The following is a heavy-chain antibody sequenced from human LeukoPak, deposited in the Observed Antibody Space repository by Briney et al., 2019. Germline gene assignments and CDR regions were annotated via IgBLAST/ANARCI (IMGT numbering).Heavy chain of an antibody. D-gene: IGHD3-10*01. CDR1: GGTFLSHT. V-gene: IGHV1-69*08. J-gene: IGHJ5*02. CDR2: ITPVIETA. CDR3: TRVNLRGSNYNWFDP. Sequence: ASVKVSCKTSGGTFLSHTFSWVRQAPGHGLEWIGKITPVIETAKYAQTFQGRVSIYTDRDTTTVYMDLSGLRPDDTADYYCTRVNLRGSNYNWFDPWGQGTRVIVSS.